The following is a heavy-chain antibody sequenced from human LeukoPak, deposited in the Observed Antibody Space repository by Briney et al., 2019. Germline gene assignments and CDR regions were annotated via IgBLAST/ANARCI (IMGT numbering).Heavy chain of an antibody. V-gene: IGHV1-69*13. J-gene: IGHJ4*02. CDR2: IIPIFGTA. D-gene: IGHD3-22*01. CDR1: GYTFTGYY. Sequence: GASVKVSCKASGYTFTGYYMHWVRQAPGQGLEWMGGIIPIFGTANYAQKFQGRVTITADESTSTAYMELSSLRSEDTAVYYCASYYYDSSGYYSFDYWGQGTLVTVSS. CDR3: ASYYYDSSGYYSFDY.